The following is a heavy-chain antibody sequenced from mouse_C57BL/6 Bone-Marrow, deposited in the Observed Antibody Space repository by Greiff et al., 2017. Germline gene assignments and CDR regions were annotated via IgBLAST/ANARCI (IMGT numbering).Heavy chain of an antibody. D-gene: IGHD1-1*01. CDR2: ISGGGGNT. J-gene: IGHJ1*03. CDR1: GFTFSSYT. V-gene: IGHV5-9*01. Sequence: EVHLVESGGGLVKPGGSLKLSCAASGFTFSSYTMSWVRQTPEKRLQWVAAISGGGGNTYYPDSVKGRFTISRDYDKNILYLQMSSLRSEDTALYYCSRQVTTVLATKYFDVWGTGTTVTVSS. CDR3: SRQVTTVLATKYFDV.